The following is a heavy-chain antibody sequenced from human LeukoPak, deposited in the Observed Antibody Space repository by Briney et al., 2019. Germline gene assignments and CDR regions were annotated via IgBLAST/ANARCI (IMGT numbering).Heavy chain of an antibody. D-gene: IGHD6-13*01. J-gene: IGHJ4*02. CDR1: GYTLTELS. Sequence: AASVKVSCKVSGYTLTELSMHWVRQAPGQGLEWMGWINPNSGGTNYAQKFQVRGTMTRDTSISTAYMELSRLRSDDTAVYYCARSAESSSWVEFDYWGQGTLVTVSS. CDR2: INPNSGGT. CDR3: ARSAESSSWVEFDY. V-gene: IGHV1-2*02.